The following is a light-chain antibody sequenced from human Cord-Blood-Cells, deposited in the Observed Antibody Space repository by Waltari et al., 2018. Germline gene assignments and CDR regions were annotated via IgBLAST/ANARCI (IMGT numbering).Light chain of an antibody. J-gene: IGKJ5*01. CDR3: QQSYSTPPVT. Sequence: DIQLTQFPSSLSASVGARVTITCPESQTISSFLNWYQQRPEKAPKLLIYAASSLQSGVPSRFSGSGSGTDFTLSFGSLQAEGIATDYCQQSYSTPPVTLGQGTRLKIK. CDR1: QTISSF. V-gene: IGKV1-39*01. CDR2: AAS.